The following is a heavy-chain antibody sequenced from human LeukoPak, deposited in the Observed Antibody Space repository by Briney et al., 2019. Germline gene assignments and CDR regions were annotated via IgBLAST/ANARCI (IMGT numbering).Heavy chain of an antibody. J-gene: IGHJ6*02. CDR2: IIPILGIA. CDR3: ARVRKAGIGQYGMDV. CDR1: GGTFSSYA. D-gene: IGHD6-13*01. V-gene: IGHV1-69*04. Sequence: SVKVSCTASGGTFSSYAISWVQQAPGQGLEWMGRIIPILGIANYAQKFQGRVTITADKSTSTAYMELSSLRSEDTAVYYCARVRKAGIGQYGMDVWGQGTTVTVSS.